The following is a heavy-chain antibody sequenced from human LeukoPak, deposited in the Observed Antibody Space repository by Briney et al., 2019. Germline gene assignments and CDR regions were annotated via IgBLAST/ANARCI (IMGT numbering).Heavy chain of an antibody. CDR2: ISDDGRNK. J-gene: IGHJ5*02. D-gene: IGHD3-10*01. V-gene: IGHV3-30*03. Sequence: GGSLRLSCAASGFSFISYGMHWVRQAPGKGLEWVGVISDDGRNKKYADSVKGRFTISRDNSKDTLYLQMNSLRDEDTAVYYCATRVGELAPWGQGTLVTVSS. CDR1: GFSFISYG. CDR3: ATRVGELAP.